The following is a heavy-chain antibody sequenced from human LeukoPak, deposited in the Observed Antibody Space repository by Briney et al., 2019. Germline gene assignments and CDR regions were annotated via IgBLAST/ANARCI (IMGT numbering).Heavy chain of an antibody. Sequence: GGSLRLSCAASGFTFSSYEMNWVRQAPGKGLEWVSYISSSGSTIYYADSVKGRFTISRDNAKNSLYLQMNSLRAEDTAVYYCARDHSVGDIAWWFDPWGQGTLVSVSS. CDR2: ISSSGSTI. J-gene: IGHJ5*02. CDR3: ARDHSVGDIAWWFDP. D-gene: IGHD3-10*01. V-gene: IGHV3-48*03. CDR1: GFTFSSYE.